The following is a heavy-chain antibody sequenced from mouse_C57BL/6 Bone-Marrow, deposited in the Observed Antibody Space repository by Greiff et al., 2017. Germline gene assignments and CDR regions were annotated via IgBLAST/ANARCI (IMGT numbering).Heavy chain of an antibody. D-gene: IGHD2-5*01. J-gene: IGHJ3*01. V-gene: IGHV1-81*01. Sequence: QVQLQQSGAELARPGASVKLSCKASGYTFTSYGISWVKQRTGQGLEWIGEIYPRSGNTYYNEKFKGKATLTADNSSSTAYMELRSLTSEDSAVYFCARRPSYYSNYAYWGQGTLVTVSA. CDR3: ARRPSYYSNYAY. CDR2: IYPRSGNT. CDR1: GYTFTSYG.